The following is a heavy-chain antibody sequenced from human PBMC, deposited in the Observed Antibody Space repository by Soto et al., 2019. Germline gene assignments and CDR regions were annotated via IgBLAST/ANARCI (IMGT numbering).Heavy chain of an antibody. Sequence: PWETLSLTCSASGGSVSDKTFYWSWIRQPPGQRLEWIGYVNYSGTTNYNPSLKRLATISVDLSKNRYSLRLSSVTTADTALYYCAITTAVTNTRRSGYVFDYWGQGTLVTVSS. CDR2: VNYSGTT. CDR1: GGSVSDKTFY. V-gene: IGHV4-61*01. D-gene: IGHD4-17*01. J-gene: IGHJ4*02. CDR3: AITTAVTNTRRSGYVFDY.